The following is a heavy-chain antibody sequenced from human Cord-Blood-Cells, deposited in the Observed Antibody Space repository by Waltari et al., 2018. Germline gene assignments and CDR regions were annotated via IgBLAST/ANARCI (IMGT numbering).Heavy chain of an antibody. Sequence: QLQLQESGPGLVKPSETLSLTCTVSGGSISSSSYYWGWIRQPPGKGLEWIGSIYYSGSTYYNPSRKSRVTISVDTSKNQFSLKLSSVTAADTAVYYCATTTRYSSSWSDYWGQGTLVTVSS. D-gene: IGHD6-13*01. J-gene: IGHJ4*02. CDR2: IYYSGST. CDR3: ATTTRYSSSWSDY. V-gene: IGHV4-39*01. CDR1: GGSISSSSYY.